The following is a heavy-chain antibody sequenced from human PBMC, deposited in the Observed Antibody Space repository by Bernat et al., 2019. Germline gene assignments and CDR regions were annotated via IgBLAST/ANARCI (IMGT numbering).Heavy chain of an antibody. CDR1: GFTFSSYG. CDR3: ASLFSPVGAFDI. Sequence: QVQLVESGGGVVQPGRSLRLSCAASGFTFSSYGMHWVHQAPGKGLEWVAVIWYDGSNKYYADSVKGRFTISRDNSKNTLYLQMNSLRAEDTAVYYCASLFSPVGAFDIWGQGTMVTVSS. D-gene: IGHD1-26*01. J-gene: IGHJ3*02. CDR2: IWYDGSNK. V-gene: IGHV3-33*01.